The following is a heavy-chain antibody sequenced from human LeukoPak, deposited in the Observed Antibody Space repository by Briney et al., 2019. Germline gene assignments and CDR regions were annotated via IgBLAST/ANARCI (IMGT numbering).Heavy chain of an antibody. CDR1: GFTFNSYA. J-gene: IGHJ6*03. D-gene: IGHD5-24*01. CDR3: AKARWQLADYYYYMDV. V-gene: IGHV3-23*01. CDR2: ISGSGLYT. Sequence: GGSLTLSCAASGFTFNSYAMNWVRQAPGRGLEWVASISGSGLYTYYADSVKDRFTISRDNSKNTLYLQMNSLRAEDTAIYYCAKARWQLADYYYYMDVWGTGTTVTVSS.